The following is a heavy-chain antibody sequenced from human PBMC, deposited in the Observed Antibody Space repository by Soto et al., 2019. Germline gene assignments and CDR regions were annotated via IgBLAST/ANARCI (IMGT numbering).Heavy chain of an antibody. J-gene: IGHJ4*02. V-gene: IGHV4-31*03. CDR3: ARGGRYYDSGVWGGYFEY. CDR2: LYYSGVT. D-gene: IGHD3-22*01. CDR1: GASISSGGYY. Sequence: QVQLQESGPGLVKPSQTLSLTCTISGASISSGGYYWSWIRQDPGKGLEWLGYLYYSGVTYYNPSLKSRVSISVDTSKNHFSLKLNSGTDADTAVYYCARGGRYYDSGVWGGYFEYWGQGTRVTVTS.